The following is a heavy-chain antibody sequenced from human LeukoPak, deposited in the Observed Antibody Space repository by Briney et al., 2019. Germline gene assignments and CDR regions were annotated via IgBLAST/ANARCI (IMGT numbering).Heavy chain of an antibody. Sequence: GGSLRLSCAASGFTVSSNYMSWVRQAPGKGLEWVSVIYSGGSTYYADSVKGRFTISRDNSKNTLYLQMNSLRAEDTAVYYCAREENYYDSSGYYHWGQGTLVTVSS. D-gene: IGHD3-22*01. J-gene: IGHJ5*02. CDR1: GFTVSSNY. V-gene: IGHV3-66*01. CDR2: IYSGGST. CDR3: AREENYYDSSGYYH.